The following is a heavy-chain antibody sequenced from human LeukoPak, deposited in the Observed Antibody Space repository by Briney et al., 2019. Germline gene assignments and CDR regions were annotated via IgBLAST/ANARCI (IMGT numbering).Heavy chain of an antibody. CDR1: GYTFSIFG. Sequence: ASVKVSCKASGYTFSIFGISWVRQAPGQGLEWMGWISAYNGNTNYAQKFQGRVTITADESTSTAYMELSSLRSEDTAVYYCARLITVEMATPGAGGYGGKEPRVPVSS. CDR3: ARLITVEMATPGAGGY. J-gene: IGHJ4*02. D-gene: IGHD5-24*01. V-gene: IGHV1-18*01. CDR2: ISAYNGNT.